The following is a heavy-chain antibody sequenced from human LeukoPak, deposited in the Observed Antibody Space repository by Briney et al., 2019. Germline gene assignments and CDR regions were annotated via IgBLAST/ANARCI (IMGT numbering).Heavy chain of an antibody. CDR2: IIPIFGTA. J-gene: IGHJ4*02. CDR3: ARGWDYDSGGRPTAYVY. CDR1: GGTFSNYA. D-gene: IGHD3-22*01. Sequence: SVKVSCKASGGTFSNYAINWVRQAPGPGLEWMGGIIPIFGTANYAQKFQGRVTITADESTSTVYTELNSLKSEDTAVYYCARGWDYDSGGRPTAYVYWGQGTLVTVSS. V-gene: IGHV1-69*13.